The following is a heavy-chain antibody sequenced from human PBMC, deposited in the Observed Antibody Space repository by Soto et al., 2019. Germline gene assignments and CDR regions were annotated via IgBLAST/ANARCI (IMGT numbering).Heavy chain of an antibody. J-gene: IGHJ4*02. CDR3: TSGWYFLDN. D-gene: IGHD6-19*01. V-gene: IGHV3-23*01. CDR1: GFTFTNYA. Sequence: EVQLLDSGGGLVRPGGSLRLSCTASGFTFTNYAMGWVRQAPGKGLEWVSAISGTGDSTYFTDSVKGRFTISRDNSKSTLYLQMNSLRADDTAVYFCTSGWYFLDNWGQGTLVTVSS. CDR2: ISGTGDST.